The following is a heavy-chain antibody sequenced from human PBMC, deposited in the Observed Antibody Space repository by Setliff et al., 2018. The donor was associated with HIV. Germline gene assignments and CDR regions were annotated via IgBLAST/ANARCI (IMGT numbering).Heavy chain of an antibody. CDR1: GYTFIDYL. D-gene: IGHD1-1*01. Sequence: ASVKVSCKASGYTFIDYLMDWVRQAPGQGLEWMGWSSPNNGETNIPQRFQGRVTMTRDTSINTAYMELGGLRSDDTAVYYCARQLSNSLESWGQGTPVTVSS. CDR2: SSPNNGET. V-gene: IGHV1-2*02. CDR3: ARQLSNSLES. J-gene: IGHJ4*02.